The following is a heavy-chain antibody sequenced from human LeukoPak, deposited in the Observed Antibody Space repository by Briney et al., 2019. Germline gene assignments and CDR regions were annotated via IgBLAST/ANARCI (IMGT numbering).Heavy chain of an antibody. CDR1: GFTFSSYG. J-gene: IGHJ4*02. CDR2: ISYDGSNK. CDR3: AKGRTTIVFFES. V-gene: IGHV3-30*18. Sequence: PGGSLRLSCAASGFTFSSYGMHWVRQAPGKGLEWVAVISYDGSNKYYADSVKGRFTISRDNSKNTLYLQMNSLRAEDTAVYYCAKGRTTIVFFESWGQGTLVTVSS. D-gene: IGHD4-11*01.